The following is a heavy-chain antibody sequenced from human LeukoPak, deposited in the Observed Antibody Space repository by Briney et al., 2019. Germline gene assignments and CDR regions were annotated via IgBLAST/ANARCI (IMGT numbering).Heavy chain of an antibody. J-gene: IGHJ5*02. D-gene: IGHD4-17*01. CDR1: GGTFSSYA. V-gene: IGHV1-69*04. Sequence: ASVKVSCKASGGTFSSYAISWVRQAPGQGLEWMGRIIPILGIANYAQKFQGRVTITADKSTSTAYMELSSLRSEDTAVYYCARGPYGDYRIVLNSSWFDPWGQGTLVTASS. CDR2: IIPILGIA. CDR3: ARGPYGDYRIVLNSSWFDP.